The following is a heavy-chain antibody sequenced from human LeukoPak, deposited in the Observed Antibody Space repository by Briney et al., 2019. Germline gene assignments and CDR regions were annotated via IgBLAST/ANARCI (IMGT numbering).Heavy chain of an antibody. J-gene: IGHJ6*04. V-gene: IGHV4-38-2*02. Sequence: SETLSLTCTVSGYSISSGYYWGWIRQPPGKGLEWIGSIYHSGRTFYNPSLKSRVTISVDTSKNQFSLKLSSVTAADTAVYYCARLIAVAGYYVWGKGTTVTISS. CDR2: IYHSGRT. CDR3: ARLIAVAGYYV. D-gene: IGHD6-19*01. CDR1: GYSISSGYY.